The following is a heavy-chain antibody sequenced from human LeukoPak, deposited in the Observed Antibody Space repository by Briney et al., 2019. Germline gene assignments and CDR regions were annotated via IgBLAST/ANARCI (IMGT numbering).Heavy chain of an antibody. J-gene: IGHJ3*02. V-gene: IGHV4-39*07. Sequence: PSETLCLTCTVSGGSISSSSYYWGWIRQPPGKGLEWIGSIYYSGSTYYNPSLKSRVTISVDTSKSQFSLKLSSVTAADTAVYYCARDPIRITMIVVPRWAFDIWGQGTMVTVSS. D-gene: IGHD3-22*01. CDR2: IYYSGST. CDR3: ARDPIRITMIVVPRWAFDI. CDR1: GGSISSSSYY.